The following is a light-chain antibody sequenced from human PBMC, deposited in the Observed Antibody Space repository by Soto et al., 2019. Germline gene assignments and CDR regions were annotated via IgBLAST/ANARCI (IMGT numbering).Light chain of an antibody. CDR3: SSYTSSNTLR. CDR2: EVS. Sequence: QSALTQPASVSGSPGQSITISCTGTSSDVGDYNYVSWYQQHPGKAPKLMIYEVSNRPSWVSNRFSGSKSGNTASLTISGLQAEDEADYYCSSYTSSNTLRFGGGTKVTVL. CDR1: SSDVGDYNY. V-gene: IGLV2-14*01. J-gene: IGLJ2*01.